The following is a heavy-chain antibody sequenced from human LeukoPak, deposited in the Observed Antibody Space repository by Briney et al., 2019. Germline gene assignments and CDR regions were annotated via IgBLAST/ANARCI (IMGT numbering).Heavy chain of an antibody. V-gene: IGHV4-30-4*01. CDR3: ARPYYYDSRIDP. Sequence: SETLSLTCTVSGGSISSGDYYWSWIRQPPGKGLEWIAYMYYSGSTYYNPSLKSRVTMSADTSKNQLSLQLSSVTAADTAVYYCARPYYYDSRIDPWGQGILVTVSS. D-gene: IGHD3-22*01. CDR1: GGSISSGDYY. J-gene: IGHJ5*02. CDR2: MYYSGST.